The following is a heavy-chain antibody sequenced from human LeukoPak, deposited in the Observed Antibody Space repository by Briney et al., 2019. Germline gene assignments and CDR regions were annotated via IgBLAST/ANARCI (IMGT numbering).Heavy chain of an antibody. CDR3: AKDHYSSGWYRGPVDY. J-gene: IGHJ4*02. Sequence: PGGSLRLSCAASGFTFDDYAMHWVRQAPGKGLEWVSGISWNSGSIGYADSVKGRFTISRDNAKNSLYLQMNSLRAKDTALYYCAKDHYSSGWYRGPVDYWGQGTLVTVSS. D-gene: IGHD6-19*01. V-gene: IGHV3-9*01. CDR2: ISWNSGSI. CDR1: GFTFDDYA.